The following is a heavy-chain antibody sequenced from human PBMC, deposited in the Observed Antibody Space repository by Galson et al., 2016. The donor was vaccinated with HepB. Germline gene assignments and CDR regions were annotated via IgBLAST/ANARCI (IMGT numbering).Heavy chain of an antibody. Sequence: SLRLSCAASGFTFSNYWMSWVRQAPGKGLEWVANINQDGSPKSYADSVKGRFTVSRDNSKNTLYLQMNSLRAEDTAVYYCARDRDTILSYYGMDVWGQGTTVTVSS. CDR3: ARDRDTILSYYGMDV. V-gene: IGHV3-7*01. D-gene: IGHD3-9*01. CDR1: GFTFSNYW. J-gene: IGHJ6*02. CDR2: INQDGSPK.